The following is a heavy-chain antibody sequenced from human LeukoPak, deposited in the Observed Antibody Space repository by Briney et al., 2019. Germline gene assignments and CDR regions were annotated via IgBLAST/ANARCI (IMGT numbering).Heavy chain of an antibody. Sequence: ASVKVSCKASGFTFTNSVIQWVRQARGQRLEWIGWIVVGSGNTNYAQNFQERVTITRDMSTSTAYMELSSLRSEDTAVYYCAVYCGGDCHFDYWGQGTLVTVSS. CDR3: AVYCGGDCHFDY. CDR1: GFTFTNSV. J-gene: IGHJ4*02. V-gene: IGHV1-58*02. D-gene: IGHD2-21*02. CDR2: IVVGSGNT.